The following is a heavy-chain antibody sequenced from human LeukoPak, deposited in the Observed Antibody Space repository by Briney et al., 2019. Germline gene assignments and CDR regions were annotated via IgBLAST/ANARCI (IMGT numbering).Heavy chain of an antibody. D-gene: IGHD3-3*01. CDR3: ARDLSYFDFGSGYRHYFDY. V-gene: IGHV3-7*01. CDR1: GFTFSSYW. J-gene: IGHJ4*02. Sequence: GGSLRLSCPASGFTFSSYWMSWVRQAPGKGLEWVTHIKQDGSEKYYVDSVKGRFTISRDNAENSLYLQMNSLRDEDTAVYYTARDLSYFDFGSGYRHYFDYSGQGTLVTVSS. CDR2: IKQDGSEK.